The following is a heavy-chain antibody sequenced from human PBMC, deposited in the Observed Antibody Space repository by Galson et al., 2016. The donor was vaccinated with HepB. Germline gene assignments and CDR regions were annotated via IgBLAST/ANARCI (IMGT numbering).Heavy chain of an antibody. CDR1: RGPMSSRSCY. V-gene: IGHV4-39*01. Sequence: SETLSLTCTVSRGPMSSRSCYWAWIRQPPGKGLEWIGSIFYNGITYYKSTLRSRLTISVDTSKNQFSLKLSSVTAADTAVYYCARLDRGIVVETGGGLDVWGRGTTVAVSS. D-gene: IGHD2-21*02. J-gene: IGHJ6*02. CDR2: IFYNGIT. CDR3: ARLDRGIVVETGGGLDV.